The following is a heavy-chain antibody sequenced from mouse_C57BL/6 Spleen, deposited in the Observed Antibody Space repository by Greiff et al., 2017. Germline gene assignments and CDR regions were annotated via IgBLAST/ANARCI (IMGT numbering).Heavy chain of an antibody. J-gene: IGHJ4*01. CDR1: GFTFSDYG. D-gene: IGHD2-2*01. V-gene: IGHV5-17*01. Sequence: EVKLVESGGGLVKPGGSLKLSCAASGFTFSDYGMHWVRQAPEKGLEWVAYISSGSSTIYYADTVKGRFTISRDNAKNTLFLQMTSLRSEDTAMYDCAREGGYYYAMDYWGQGTSVTVSS. CDR2: ISSGSSTI. CDR3: AREGGYYYAMDY.